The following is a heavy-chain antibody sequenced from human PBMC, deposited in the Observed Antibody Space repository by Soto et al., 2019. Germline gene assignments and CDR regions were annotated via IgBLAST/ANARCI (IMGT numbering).Heavy chain of an antibody. D-gene: IGHD3-10*01. CDR1: GYTFTSYG. V-gene: IGHV1-18*01. CDR3: ARDRPVTMVQTNWFDP. Sequence: ASVKVSCKASGYTFTSYGISWVRQAPGQGLEWMGWISAYNGNTNYAQKLQGRVTMTTDTSTSIAYMELRSLRSDDTAVYYCARDRPVTMVQTNWFDPWGQGTLVTVSS. J-gene: IGHJ5*02. CDR2: ISAYNGNT.